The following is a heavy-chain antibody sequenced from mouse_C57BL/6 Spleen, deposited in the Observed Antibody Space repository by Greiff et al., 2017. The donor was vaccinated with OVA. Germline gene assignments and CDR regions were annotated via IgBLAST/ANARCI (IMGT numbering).Heavy chain of an antibody. CDR3: ARGSFFDGSRDYFDY. CDR2: IDPSDSYT. CDR1: GYTFTSSW. J-gene: IGHJ2*01. Sequence: QVQLQQPGAELVMPGASVKLSCKASGYTFTSSWMHWVKQRPGQGLEWIGEIDPSDSYTNYNQKFKGKSTLTVDKSSSTAYMQLSSLTSEDSAVYDCARGSFFDGSRDYFDYWGQGTTLTVSS. D-gene: IGHD1-1*01. V-gene: IGHV1-69*01.